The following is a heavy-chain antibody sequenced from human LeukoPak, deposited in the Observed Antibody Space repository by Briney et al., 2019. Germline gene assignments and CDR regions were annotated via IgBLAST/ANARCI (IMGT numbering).Heavy chain of an antibody. CDR1: GGSISSYY. D-gene: IGHD5-12*01. CDR2: IYYSGST. Sequence: KPSETLSLTCTVSGGSISSYYWSWIRQPPGKGLEWIGYIYYSGSTNYNPSLKSRVTISVDTSKNQFSLKLSSVTAADTAVYYCARVDIVASSFDPWGQGTLVTVSS. CDR3: ARVDIVASSFDP. J-gene: IGHJ5*02. V-gene: IGHV4-59*01.